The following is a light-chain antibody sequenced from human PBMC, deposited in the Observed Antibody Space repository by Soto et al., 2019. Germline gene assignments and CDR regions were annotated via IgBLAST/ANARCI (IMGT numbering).Light chain of an antibody. CDR2: GAS. Sequence: EIVLTQSPGTLSLSPGERATLSCRASQSVSSNYLAWYQQKPDQAPRLLIYGASSRATGIPARFSGSGSGKYFTLTISRRGPEHFEVYYCQQYGTSSWTFGQGTKVEI. CDR3: QQYGTSSWT. J-gene: IGKJ1*01. CDR1: QSVSSNY. V-gene: IGKV3-20*01.